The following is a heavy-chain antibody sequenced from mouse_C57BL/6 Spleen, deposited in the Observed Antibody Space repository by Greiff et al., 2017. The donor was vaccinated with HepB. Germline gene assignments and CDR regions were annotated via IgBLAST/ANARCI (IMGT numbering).Heavy chain of an antibody. Sequence: QVQLQQSGAELVKPGASMKISCKASGYAFSSYWMNWVKQRPGKGLEWIGQIYPGDGDTNYNGKFKGKATLTADKSSSTAYMQLSSLTSEDSAVYFCATAYYSNYGYAMDYWGQGTSVTVSS. V-gene: IGHV1-80*01. D-gene: IGHD2-5*01. CDR1: GYAFSSYW. CDR3: ATAYYSNYGYAMDY. CDR2: IYPGDGDT. J-gene: IGHJ4*01.